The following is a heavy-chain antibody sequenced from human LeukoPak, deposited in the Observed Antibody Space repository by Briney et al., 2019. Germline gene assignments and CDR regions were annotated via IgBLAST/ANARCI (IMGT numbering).Heavy chain of an antibody. CDR1: GYTLTELS. Sequence: GSVKVSCKVSGYTLTELSMHWVRQAPGKGLEWMGGFDPEDGETIYAQKFQGRVTMTEDTSTDTAYMELSSLRSEDTAVYYCATRAPHYYLKTFDIWGQGTMVTVSS. D-gene: IGHD3-10*01. V-gene: IGHV1-24*01. CDR3: ATRAPHYYLKTFDI. CDR2: FDPEDGET. J-gene: IGHJ3*02.